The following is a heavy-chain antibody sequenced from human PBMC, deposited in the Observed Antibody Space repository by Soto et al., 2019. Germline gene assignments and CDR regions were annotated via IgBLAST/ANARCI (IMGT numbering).Heavy chain of an antibody. D-gene: IGHD1-26*01. Sequence: SETLSLTCTVSGGSISSGGYYWSWIRQHPGKGLEWIGYIYYSGSTYYNPSLKSRVTISVDTSKNQFTLKLSSVTAADTAVYFCARGYFNEGELPRLNWFDPWGQGTLVTVSS. V-gene: IGHV4-31*03. CDR3: ARGYFNEGELPRLNWFDP. CDR1: GGSISSGGYY. J-gene: IGHJ5*02. CDR2: IYYSGST.